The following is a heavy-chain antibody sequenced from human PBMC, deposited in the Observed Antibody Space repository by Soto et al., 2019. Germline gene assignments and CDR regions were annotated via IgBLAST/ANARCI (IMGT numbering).Heavy chain of an antibody. J-gene: IGHJ5*02. CDR3: ARDRGLWDYDSSGTPQGWFDP. CDR1: GGTFSSYA. V-gene: IGHV1-69*06. CDR2: IIPIFGTA. Sequence: GASVKVSGKASGGTFSSYAISWVRQAPGQGLEWMGGIIPIFGTANYAQKFQGRVTITADKSTSTAYMELSSLRSEDTAVYYCARDRGLWDYDSSGTPQGWFDPWGQGTLVTVSS. D-gene: IGHD3-22*01.